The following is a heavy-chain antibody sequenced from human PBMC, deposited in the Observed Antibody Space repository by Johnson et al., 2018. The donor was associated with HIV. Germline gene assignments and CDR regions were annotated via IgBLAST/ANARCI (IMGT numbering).Heavy chain of an antibody. CDR1: GFTFSRSW. Sequence: VQLVESGGGLVQPGRSLRLSCAASGFTFSRSWMSSVRQAPGKGLEWVSYISSSCSTIYYADAVKGRFTLSRDNAKNSLYLQMNSLRAEDTAVYSCARGDRSTYYRRGAFDIWGQGTVVTVSS. D-gene: IGHD1-26*01. V-gene: IGHV3-48*04. J-gene: IGHJ3*02. CDR3: ARGDRSTYYRRGAFDI. CDR2: ISSSCSTI.